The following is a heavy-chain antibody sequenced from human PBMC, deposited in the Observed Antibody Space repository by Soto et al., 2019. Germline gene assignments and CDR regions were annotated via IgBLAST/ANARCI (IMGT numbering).Heavy chain of an antibody. Sequence: SETLSLTCTVSGGSISSYYWSWIRQPPGKGLEWIGYIYYSGSTNYNPSLKSRVTISVDTSKNQFSLKLSSVTAADTAVYYCARDKRHYDILTGYYKPWFDPWGQGTLVTVS. V-gene: IGHV4-59*01. CDR2: IYYSGST. CDR1: GGSISSYY. J-gene: IGHJ5*02. CDR3: ARDKRHYDILTGYYKPWFDP. D-gene: IGHD3-9*01.